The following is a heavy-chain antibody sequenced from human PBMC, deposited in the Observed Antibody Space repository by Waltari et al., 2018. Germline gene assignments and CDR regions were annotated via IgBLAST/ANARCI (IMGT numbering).Heavy chain of an antibody. V-gene: IGHV4-34*01. Sequence: QVQLQQWGAGLLKPSETLSLTCAVYGGSFSGYYWSWIRQSPGKGLEWIGEINHSGSTNYNPSLKSRVTISVDTSKNQFSLKLSSVTAADTAVYYCARSGGYYYYYGMDVWGQGTTVTVSS. CDR2: INHSGST. J-gene: IGHJ6*02. CDR3: ARSGGYYYYYGMDV. D-gene: IGHD2-15*01. CDR1: GGSFSGYY.